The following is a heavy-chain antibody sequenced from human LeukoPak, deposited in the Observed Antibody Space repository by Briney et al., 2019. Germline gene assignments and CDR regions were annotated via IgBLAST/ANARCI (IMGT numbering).Heavy chain of an antibody. J-gene: IGHJ6*03. CDR3: ARDGANPYYYYYYMDV. D-gene: IGHD1-14*01. CDR2: IYTSGST. CDR1: GGSISSGSYY. V-gene: IGHV4-61*02. Sequence: SQTLSLTCTVSGGSISSGSYYWGWIWQPGGKGLEWIGRIYTSGSTNYIPSLKSRVTISVDTSKNQFSQKLSSVTAADTAVYYCARDGANPYYYYYYMDVWGKGTTVTVSS.